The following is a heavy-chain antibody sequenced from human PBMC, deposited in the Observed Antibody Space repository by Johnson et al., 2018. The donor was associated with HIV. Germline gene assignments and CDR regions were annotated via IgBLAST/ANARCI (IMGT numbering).Heavy chain of an antibody. V-gene: IGHV3-7*01. Sequence: VQLVESGGGLVQPGGSLRLSCAASGFTFSNYWMSWVRQAPGKGLEWVANIKEDGSEKYYVDSVKGRFTISRDNAKNSLYLQMNSLRAEDTAVYYCATSTASDAFDIWGQGTMVTVSS. CDR2: IKEDGSEK. J-gene: IGHJ3*02. CDR1: GFTFSNYW. D-gene: IGHD1-1*01. CDR3: ATSTASDAFDI.